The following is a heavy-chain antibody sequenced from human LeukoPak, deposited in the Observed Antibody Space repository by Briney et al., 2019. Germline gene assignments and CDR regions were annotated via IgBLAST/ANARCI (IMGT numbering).Heavy chain of an antibody. CDR3: ASASSIAVALFDY. CDR1: GGSISSYY. V-gene: IGHV4-59*01. CDR2: IYYSGST. Sequence: PSETLSLTCTVSGGSISSYYWSWIRQPPGKGLEWIGYIYYSGSTNYNPSLKSRVTISVDTSKNQFSLKLSSVTAADTAVYCCASASSIAVALFDYWGQGTMVTVSS. J-gene: IGHJ4*02. D-gene: IGHD6-13*01.